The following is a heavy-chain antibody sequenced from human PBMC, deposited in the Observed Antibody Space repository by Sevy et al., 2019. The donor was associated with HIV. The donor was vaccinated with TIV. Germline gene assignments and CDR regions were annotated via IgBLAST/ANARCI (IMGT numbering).Heavy chain of an antibody. CDR2: TYYSGSN. CDR3: ARESRPYYYDSSGYSGFDY. V-gene: IGHV4-31*03. D-gene: IGHD3-22*01. Sequence: SETLSLTCTVSGGSISSGGYYWSWIRQHPGKGLEWIGYTYYSGSNYYNPSLKSRVTISVDTSKNQFSLKLSTVTAADTAVYYGARESRPYYYDSSGYSGFDYWGQGTLVTVSS. CDR1: GGSISSGGYY. J-gene: IGHJ4*02.